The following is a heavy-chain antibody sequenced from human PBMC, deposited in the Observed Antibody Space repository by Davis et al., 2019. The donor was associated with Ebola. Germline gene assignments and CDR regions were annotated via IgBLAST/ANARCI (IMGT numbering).Heavy chain of an antibody. V-gene: IGHV1-18*04. CDR3: ARGRWYQLPYGMDV. CDR2: ISGYTGDT. J-gene: IGHJ6*04. Sequence: ASVKVSCKASDYTFTNYGVSWVRQAPGQGLEWLGWISGYTGDTKYTQEFQGRVTMTTDTSTSTAYMELRSLRSDDTAVYYCARGRWYQLPYGMDVWGKGTTVTVSS. D-gene: IGHD2-2*01. CDR1: DYTFTNYG.